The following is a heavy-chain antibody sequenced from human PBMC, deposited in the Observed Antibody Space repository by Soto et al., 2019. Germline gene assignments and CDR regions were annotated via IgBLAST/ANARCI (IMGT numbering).Heavy chain of an antibody. J-gene: IGHJ4*02. CDR3: ARDQVATGSYFDY. Sequence: ASVKVSCKASGYTFTSYDINWVRQATGQGLEWMGWMNPNSGNTGYAQKFQGRVTMTRNTSKNQFSLKLSSVTAADTAEYYCARDQVATGSYFDYWGQETLVTVS. CDR1: GYTFTSYD. V-gene: IGHV1-8*01. D-gene: IGHD5-12*01. CDR2: MNPNSGNT.